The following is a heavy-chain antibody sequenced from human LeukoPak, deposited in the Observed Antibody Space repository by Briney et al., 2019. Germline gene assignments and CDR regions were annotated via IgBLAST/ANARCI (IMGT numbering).Heavy chain of an antibody. D-gene: IGHD3-16*02. J-gene: IGHJ4*02. CDR1: GFKFSDYY. V-gene: IGHV3-11*01. Sequence: GGSLRLSCAASGFKFSDYYMSWVRQAPGGGLEWVSSISGSGDTMRYADSVEGRFTISRDNAKNSVFLQINSLRAEDTAIYYCATSRYYLDYWGQGTLVTASS. CDR3: ATSRYYLDY. CDR2: ISGSGDTM.